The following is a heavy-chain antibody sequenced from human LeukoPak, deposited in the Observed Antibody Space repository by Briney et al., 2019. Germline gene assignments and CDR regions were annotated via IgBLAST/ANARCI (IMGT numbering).Heavy chain of an antibody. V-gene: IGHV1-69*13. CDR3: AIKDRPANYYDSSGYYFPFDY. J-gene: IGHJ4*02. CDR1: GYTFTSYY. Sequence: ASVKVSCKASGYTFTSYYMHWVRQAPGQGLEWMGGIIPIFGTANYAQKFQGRVTITADESTSTAYMELSSLRSEDTAVYYCAIKDRPANYYDSSGYYFPFDYWGQGTLVTVSS. D-gene: IGHD3-22*01. CDR2: IIPIFGTA.